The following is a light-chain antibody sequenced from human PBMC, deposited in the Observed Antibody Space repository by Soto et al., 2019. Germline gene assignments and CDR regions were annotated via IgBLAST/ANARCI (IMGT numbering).Light chain of an antibody. CDR3: AAWDDSLNGVV. CDR1: STNIGRNT. CDR2: SNS. Sequence: QSVLTQTPSAAGTPGQRGSISCSGSSTNIGRNTVIWYQQVPGTTPKVLIYSNSQRPSGVPDRFSGSKSGTSASLAISGLQSDDEADYCCAAWDDSLNGVVFGGGTKLTVL. V-gene: IGLV1-44*01. J-gene: IGLJ2*01.